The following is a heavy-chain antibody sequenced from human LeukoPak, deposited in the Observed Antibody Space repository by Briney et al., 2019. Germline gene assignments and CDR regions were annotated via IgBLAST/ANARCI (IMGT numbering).Heavy chain of an antibody. CDR3: ARRGYSSGWYYFDY. D-gene: IGHD6-19*01. CDR1: GGSISSSSYF. Sequence: TSETLSLTCTVSGGSISSSSYFWGWIRQPPGKGLEWIGYIFYSGTTNYNPSLKSRVTISVDTSKNQFSLKLSSVTAADTAVYYCARRGYSSGWYYFDYWGQGTLVTVSS. J-gene: IGHJ4*02. CDR2: IFYSGTT. V-gene: IGHV4-61*05.